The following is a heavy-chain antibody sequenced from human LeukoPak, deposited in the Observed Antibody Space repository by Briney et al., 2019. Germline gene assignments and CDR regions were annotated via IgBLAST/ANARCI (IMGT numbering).Heavy chain of an antibody. V-gene: IGHV4-61*02. Sequence: KPSETLSLTCTVSGGSISSGSYYWSWIRQPAGKGLEWIGRIYTSGSTNYNPSLKSRVTTSVDTSKNQFSLKLSSVTAADTAVYYCARVGKDPDVWGKGTTVTVSP. CDR2: IYTSGST. CDR1: GGSISSGSYY. CDR3: ARVGKDPDV. J-gene: IGHJ6*04.